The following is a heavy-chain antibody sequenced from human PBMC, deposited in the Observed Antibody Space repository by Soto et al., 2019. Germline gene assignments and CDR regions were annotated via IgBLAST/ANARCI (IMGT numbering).Heavy chain of an antibody. CDR3: ARFYGSGSFSWFDP. J-gene: IGHJ5*02. CDR2: IYYSGST. Sequence: SETLSLTCTVSGGSISSYYWSWIRQPPGKGLEWIGYIYYSGSTNYNPSLKSRVTISVDTSKNQFSLKPSSVTAADTAVYYCARFYGSGSFSWFDPWGQGTLVTVSS. V-gene: IGHV4-59*01. D-gene: IGHD3-10*01. CDR1: GGSISSYY.